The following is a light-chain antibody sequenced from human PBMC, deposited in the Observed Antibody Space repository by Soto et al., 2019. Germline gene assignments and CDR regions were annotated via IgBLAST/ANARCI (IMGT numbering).Light chain of an antibody. CDR3: QQYGSSLWT. CDR2: GAS. J-gene: IGKJ1*01. CDR1: QSVSSSY. Sequence: DIVLTQSPGTLSLSPGERATLSCRASQSVSSSYLAWYQQKPGQAPRLLIYGASSRATGIPDRFSGSGSGTDFTLTISRLEPEDFAVDYCQQYGSSLWTFGQGTKVDI. V-gene: IGKV3-20*01.